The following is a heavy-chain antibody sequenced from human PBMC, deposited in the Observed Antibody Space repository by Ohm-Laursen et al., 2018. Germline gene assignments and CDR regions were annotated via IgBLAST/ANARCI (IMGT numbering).Heavy chain of an antibody. CDR2: IRSKAYGGTT. Sequence: SLRLSCAASGFTFGDYAMSWFRQAPGKGLEWVGFIRSKAYGGTTEYAASVKGRFTISRDDSKSIAYLQMNSLKTEDTAVYYCTRDRPTWGSYRYADYWGQGTLVTVFS. V-gene: IGHV3-49*03. J-gene: IGHJ4*02. CDR1: GFTFGDYA. CDR3: TRDRPTWGSYRYADY. D-gene: IGHD3-16*02.